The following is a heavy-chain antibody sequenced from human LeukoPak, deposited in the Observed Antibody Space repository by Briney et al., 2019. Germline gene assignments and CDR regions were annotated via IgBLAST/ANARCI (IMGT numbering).Heavy chain of an antibody. V-gene: IGHV1-2*02. J-gene: IGHJ4*02. D-gene: IGHD3-3*01. Sequence: GASVKVSCKASGCIFTGYYMHWVRQAPGQGLEWMEWINPNSGGTNYAQKFQGRVTMTRDTSISTAYMELSRLRSDDTAVYYCARGGSCGYYDFWSGYDATDYWGQGTLVTVSS. CDR1: GCIFTGYY. CDR3: ARGGSCGYYDFWSGYDATDY. CDR2: INPNSGGT.